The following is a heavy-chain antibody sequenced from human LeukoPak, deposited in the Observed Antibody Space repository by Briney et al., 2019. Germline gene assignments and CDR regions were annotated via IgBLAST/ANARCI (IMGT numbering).Heavy chain of an antibody. V-gene: IGHV1-69*13. J-gene: IGHJ5*02. CDR1: GGTFSKYT. CDR2: ITPLFGTA. Sequence: SVKVSCKASGGTFSKYTISWVRQRPGQGLEWMGGITPLFGTANYAQKFQGRVTITADESASTAYMELSSLRSEDTAVYYCAKGTRWLVPSRFDPWGQGTLVTVSS. D-gene: IGHD6-19*01. CDR3: AKGTRWLVPSRFDP.